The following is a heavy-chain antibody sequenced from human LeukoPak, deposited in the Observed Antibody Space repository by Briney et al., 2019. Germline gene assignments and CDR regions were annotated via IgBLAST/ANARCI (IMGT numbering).Heavy chain of an antibody. CDR3: ASWGTSSDYMDV. CDR2: IRSKANSYAT. CDR1: GFTFSGSA. V-gene: IGHV3-73*01. J-gene: IGHJ6*03. Sequence: PGGSLRLSCAASGFTFSGSAMHWVRQASGKGLEWVGRIRSKANSYATAYAASVKGRFTISRDDSKNTAYLQMNSLRSEDTAVYYCASWGTSSDYMDVWGKGTTVTVSS. D-gene: IGHD1-14*01.